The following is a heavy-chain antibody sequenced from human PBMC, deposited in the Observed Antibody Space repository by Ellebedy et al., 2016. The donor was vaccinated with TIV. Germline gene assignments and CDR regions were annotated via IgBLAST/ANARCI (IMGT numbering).Heavy chain of an antibody. D-gene: IGHD2-15*01. Sequence: AASVKVSCKASGYTFTSYGISWVRQAPGQGLEWMGWISAYNGNTNYAQKLQGRVTRTTDTSTSTAYMELRSLRSDDTAVYYCAREGYCSGGSCYSMPDFDYWGQGTLVTVSS. J-gene: IGHJ4*02. CDR2: ISAYNGNT. V-gene: IGHV1-18*01. CDR3: AREGYCSGGSCYSMPDFDY. CDR1: GYTFTSYG.